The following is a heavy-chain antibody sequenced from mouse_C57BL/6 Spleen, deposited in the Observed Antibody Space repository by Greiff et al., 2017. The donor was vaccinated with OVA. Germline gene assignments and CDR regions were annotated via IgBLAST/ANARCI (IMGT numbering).Heavy chain of an antibody. CDR3: TSSRRYAMDY. J-gene: IGHJ4*01. V-gene: IGHV1-15*01. D-gene: IGHD1-1*01. Sequence: QVQLKESGAELVRPGASVKLSCKASGYTFTDYEMHWVKQKPVHGLEWIGAIDPETGGTAYNQKFKGKAILTADKSSSTAYMELRSLTSEDSAVYYCTSSRRYAMDYWGQGTSVTVSS. CDR1: GYTFTDYE. CDR2: IDPETGGT.